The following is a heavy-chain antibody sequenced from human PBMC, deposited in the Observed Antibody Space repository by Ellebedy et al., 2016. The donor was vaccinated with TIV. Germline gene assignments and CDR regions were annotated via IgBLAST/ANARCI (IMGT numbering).Heavy chain of an antibody. V-gene: IGHV6-1*01. J-gene: IGHJ3*02. CDR3: VRGSRGTFDI. CDR2: AYYRSTWIY. CDR1: GDSVSNTYAT. Sequence: SCAISGDSVSNTYATWNWIRQSPSIGLEWLGRAYYRSTWIYDYAVSVKGRITINPDTSKNPFSLQLNTLTPEDQALYYCVRGSRGTFDIWGQGTMVTVSS.